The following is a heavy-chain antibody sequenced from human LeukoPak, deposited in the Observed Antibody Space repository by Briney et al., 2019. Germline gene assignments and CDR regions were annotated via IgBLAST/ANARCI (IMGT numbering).Heavy chain of an antibody. J-gene: IGHJ4*02. CDR1: GVTLNSYW. V-gene: IGHV3-7*01. CDR2: IKQDGSQK. Sequence: PGGSLRLSCAASGVTLNSYWMSWRRQAPGKGLEWVAIIKQDGSQKSYADSVEGRFTISRDNAKNPVYLQMNSLRAEDPAVYYCAGSSGWLLYYWGQGTLVTVSS. D-gene: IGHD6-19*01. CDR3: AGSSGWLLYY.